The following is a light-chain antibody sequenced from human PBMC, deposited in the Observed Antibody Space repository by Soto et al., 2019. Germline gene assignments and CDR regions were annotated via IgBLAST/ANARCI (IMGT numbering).Light chain of an antibody. Sequence: DIQMTQSPSTLSASVGDRVTITCRASQSISSWLAWYQQKPGKATKLLIYKASSLESGVPSRFSGSGSGTEFTLTISSLQPDDVATYYCQQYNSYPWTFGQGTKVEIK. CDR3: QQYNSYPWT. V-gene: IGKV1-5*03. CDR2: KAS. J-gene: IGKJ1*01. CDR1: QSISSW.